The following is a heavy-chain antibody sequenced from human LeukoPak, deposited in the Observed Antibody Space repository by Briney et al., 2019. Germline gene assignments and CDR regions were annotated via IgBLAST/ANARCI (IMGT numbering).Heavy chain of an antibody. CDR1: GGSISSGGYS. V-gene: IGHV4-30-2*01. Sequence: SETLSLTCAVSGGSISSGGYSWSWIRQPPGKGLEWIGYIYHSGSTYYNPSLKSRVTISVDRSKNQFSLNLSSVTAADTAVYYCARDRYYYYDYSAYIRFDPWGQGTLVTVSS. J-gene: IGHJ5*02. CDR2: IYHSGST. D-gene: IGHD3-22*01. CDR3: ARDRYYYYDYSAYIRFDP.